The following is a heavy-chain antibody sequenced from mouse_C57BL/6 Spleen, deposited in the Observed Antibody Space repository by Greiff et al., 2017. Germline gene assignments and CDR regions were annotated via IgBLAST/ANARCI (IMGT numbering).Heavy chain of an antibody. CDR3: ANNDGFAY. CDR2: ISSGSSTI. J-gene: IGHJ3*01. D-gene: IGHD1-3*01. CDR1: GFTFSDYG. V-gene: IGHV5-17*01. Sequence: DVMLVESGGGLVKPGGSLKLSCAASGFTFSDYGMHWVRQAPEKGLEWVAYISSGSSTIYYADTVKGRFTISRDNAKNTLCLQMTSLRSEDTAMYYCANNDGFAYWGQGTLVTVSA.